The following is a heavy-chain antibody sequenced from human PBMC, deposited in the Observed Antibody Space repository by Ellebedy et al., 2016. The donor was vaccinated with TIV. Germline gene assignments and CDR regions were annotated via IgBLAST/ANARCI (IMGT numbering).Heavy chain of an antibody. D-gene: IGHD6-19*01. CDR3: VRGSAGIAVAGTNKVLFDY. J-gene: IGHJ4*02. CDR1: GFTFSSYW. Sequence: GGSLRLSXAASGFTFSSYWMHWVRQAPGKGLVWVSRINTDGSITTYADSVKGRFTISRDNAKNTLYLQMNSLRAEDTAVYFCVRGSAGIAVAGTNKVLFDYWGQGTLVTVSS. CDR2: INTDGSIT. V-gene: IGHV3-74*01.